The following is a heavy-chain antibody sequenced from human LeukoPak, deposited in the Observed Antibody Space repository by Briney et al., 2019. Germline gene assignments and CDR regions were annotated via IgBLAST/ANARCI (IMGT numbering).Heavy chain of an antibody. CDR3: ARGTTHYDILTGYSHGAFDI. J-gene: IGHJ3*02. CDR1: GGSISNSY. V-gene: IGHV4-59*01. CDR2: IYHSGST. Sequence: SETLSLTCTVSGGSISNSYGSWIRQPPGKGLEWIAYIYHSGSTNYNPSLKSRVTISVDTSKNQFSLKLNSVTAADTAVYYCARGTTHYDILTGYSHGAFDIWGQGTVVTVCS. D-gene: IGHD3-9*01.